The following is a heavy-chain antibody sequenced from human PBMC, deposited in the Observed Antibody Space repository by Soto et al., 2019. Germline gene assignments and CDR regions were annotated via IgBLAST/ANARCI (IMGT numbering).Heavy chain of an antibody. V-gene: IGHV4-30-4*01. CDR2: IYDSGSS. CDR1: GASIGSGYYF. Sequence: SETLSLTCTVSGASIGSGYYFWSWIRESPGKGREWIGYIYDSGSSYYNPSLQSRVTMSVDTSKNQFSLKLSSVTAADTAVYYCAREKGYISGPKNFDYWGQGTLVTVSS. J-gene: IGHJ4*02. D-gene: IGHD5-12*01. CDR3: AREKGYISGPKNFDY.